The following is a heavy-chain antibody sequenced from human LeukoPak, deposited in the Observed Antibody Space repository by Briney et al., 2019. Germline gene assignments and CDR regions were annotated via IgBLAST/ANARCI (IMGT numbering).Heavy chain of an antibody. J-gene: IGHJ6*02. Sequence: SVKVSCKASGGTFSSYTISWVRQAPGQGLEWMGRIIPVLGIANYAQKFQGRVTITADKSTSTAYMELSSLRSEDTAVYYCARDGEAANYGMDVWGQGTTVTVSS. CDR2: IIPVLGIA. CDR1: GGTFSSYT. CDR3: ARDGEAANYGMDV. V-gene: IGHV1-69*04. D-gene: IGHD2-15*01.